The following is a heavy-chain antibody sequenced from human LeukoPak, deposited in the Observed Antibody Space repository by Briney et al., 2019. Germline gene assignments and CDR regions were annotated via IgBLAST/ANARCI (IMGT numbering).Heavy chain of an antibody. CDR1: GYTLTELS. CDR2: FDPEDGET. CDR3: ACRDGYNWDY. J-gene: IGHJ4*02. D-gene: IGHD5-24*01. V-gene: IGHV1-24*01. Sequence: ASVKVSCKVSGYTLTELSMHWVRQAPGKGLEWMGGFDPEDGETIYAQKFQGRVTMTEDTSTDTAYVELSSLRSEDAAVYYCACRDGYNWDYWGQGTLVTVSS.